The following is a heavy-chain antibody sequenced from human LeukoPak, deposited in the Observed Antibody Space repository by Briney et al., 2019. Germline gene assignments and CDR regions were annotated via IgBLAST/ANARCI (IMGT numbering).Heavy chain of an antibody. D-gene: IGHD3-3*01. Sequence: PSETLSLTCTVSGGSISSYYWSWIRQPAGKGLEWIGRIYTSGSTNYNPSLKSRVTMSVDTSKNQFSLKLSSVTAADTAVYYCARDHSDEITIFGVVIHYYYMDVWGKGTTVTVSS. CDR1: GGSISSYY. V-gene: IGHV4-4*07. CDR2: IYTSGST. CDR3: ARDHSDEITIFGVVIHYYYMDV. J-gene: IGHJ6*03.